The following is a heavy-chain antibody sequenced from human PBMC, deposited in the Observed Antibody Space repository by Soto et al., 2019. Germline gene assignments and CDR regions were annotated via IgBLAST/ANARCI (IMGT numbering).Heavy chain of an antibody. J-gene: IGHJ4*02. D-gene: IGHD5-18*01. Sequence: EVQLVESGGGLVQPGGSLRLSCAASGFTVSSNYMSWVRQAPGKGLEWVSVIYSGGSTYYADSVKGRFTISRDNSKNTLDLQMNSLRAEDTAVYYCARVRVGIQVWTEDYWGQGTLVTVSS. CDR2: IYSGGST. V-gene: IGHV3-66*01. CDR3: ARVRVGIQVWTEDY. CDR1: GFTVSSNY.